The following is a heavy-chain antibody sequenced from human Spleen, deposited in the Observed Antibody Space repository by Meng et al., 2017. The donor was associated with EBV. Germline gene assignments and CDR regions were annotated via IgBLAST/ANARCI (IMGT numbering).Heavy chain of an antibody. CDR1: GYTFTSYA. CDR2: INTNTGNP. D-gene: IGHD3-22*01. Sequence: QVLWMQSGSELNKPGASVKVSCKAAGYTFTSYAMNWVRQDTGQGLEWMGGINTNTGNPTYAQGFTGRFVFSLDTSVSTAYLQISSLKAEDTAVYYCARYYDRGGYYYYFDYWGQGTLVTVSS. V-gene: IGHV7-4-1*02. J-gene: IGHJ4*02. CDR3: ARYYDRGGYYYYFDY.